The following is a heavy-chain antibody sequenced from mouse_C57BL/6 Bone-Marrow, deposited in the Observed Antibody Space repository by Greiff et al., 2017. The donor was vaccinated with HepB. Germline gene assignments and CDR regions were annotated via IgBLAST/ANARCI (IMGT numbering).Heavy chain of an antibody. CDR2: INPNYGTT. CDR3: ASGGYDYWYFDV. D-gene: IGHD2-3*01. CDR1: GYSFTDYN. Sequence: VQLKESGPELVKPGASVKISCKASGYSFTDYNMNWVKQSNGKSLEWIGVINPNYGTTSYNQKFKGKATLTVDQSSSTAYLQLNSLTSEDSAVYYCASGGYDYWYFDVWGTGTTVTVSS. J-gene: IGHJ1*03. V-gene: IGHV1-39*01.